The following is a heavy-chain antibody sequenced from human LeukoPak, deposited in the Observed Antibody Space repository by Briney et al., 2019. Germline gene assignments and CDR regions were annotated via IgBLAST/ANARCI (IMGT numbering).Heavy chain of an antibody. CDR1: GGSISSYY. J-gene: IGHJ5*02. CDR2: INYSGST. D-gene: IGHD3-3*01. V-gene: IGHV4-59*08. CDR3: ARGHFDLNT. Sequence: SETLSLTCTVSGGSISSYYWSWIRQPPGKGLEWIGYINYSGSTKYNPSLKSQVAISVDTSNNQSSLRLTSVTAADTAVYYCARGHFDLNTWGLGTLVTVSS.